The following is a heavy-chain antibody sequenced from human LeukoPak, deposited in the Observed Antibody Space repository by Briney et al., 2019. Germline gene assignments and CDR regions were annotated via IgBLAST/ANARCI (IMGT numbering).Heavy chain of an antibody. J-gene: IGHJ6*02. CDR1: SGSISSSSYY. Sequence: SETLSLTCTFSSGSISSSSYYWGWIRQPPGKGLEWIGSIYHSGSTYYNPSLKSRVTISVDTSKNQFSLKLSSVTAADTAVYYCASTLVVPAAMGPRGGGMDVWGQGTTVTVSS. CDR3: ASTLVVPAAMGPRGGGMDV. V-gene: IGHV4-39*07. CDR2: IYHSGST. D-gene: IGHD2-2*01.